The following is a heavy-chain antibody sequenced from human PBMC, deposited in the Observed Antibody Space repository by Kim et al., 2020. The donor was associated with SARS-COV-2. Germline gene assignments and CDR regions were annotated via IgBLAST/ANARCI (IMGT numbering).Heavy chain of an antibody. CDR2: IYYSGST. D-gene: IGHD3-16*01. Sequence: SETLSLTYTVSGGSISSSSYYWGWIRQPPGKGLEWIGSIYYSGSTYYNPSLKSRVTISVDTSKNQFSLKLSSVTAADTAVCYCARHQRRFGGVVDAFDIWGQGTMVTVSS. V-gene: IGHV4-39*01. J-gene: IGHJ3*02. CDR3: ARHQRRFGGVVDAFDI. CDR1: GGSISSSSYY.